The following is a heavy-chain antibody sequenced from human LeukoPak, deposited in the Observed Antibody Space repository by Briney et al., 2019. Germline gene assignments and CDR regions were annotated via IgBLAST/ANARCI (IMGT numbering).Heavy chain of an antibody. Sequence: SETLSLTCTVSGGSISGYYWNWIRQPPGKELEWVGYIFYSGSTNYNPSLKSRVTISVDTSKNQFSLKLSSVTAADTAVYYCARRAVNIDYWGQGTLVTVSS. V-gene: IGHV4-59*12. CDR1: GGSISGYY. D-gene: IGHD4-17*01. CDR2: IFYSGST. J-gene: IGHJ4*02. CDR3: ARRAVNIDY.